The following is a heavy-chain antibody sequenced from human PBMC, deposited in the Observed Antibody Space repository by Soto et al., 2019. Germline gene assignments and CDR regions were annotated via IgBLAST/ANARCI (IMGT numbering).Heavy chain of an antibody. CDR1: GGTFSSYA. V-gene: IGHV1-69*01. CDR3: TSPKFRFWPQLDT. CDR2: IIPIFGTA. D-gene: IGHD3-3*01. Sequence: QVQLVQSGAEVKKPGSSVKVSCKASGGTFSSYAISWVRQAPGQGLEWMGGIIPIFGTANYAQKSQGRVTITADQSTSTAYMALSSVRSEDRAVYYCTSPKFRFWPQLDTWGQGTLVTVSS. J-gene: IGHJ5*02.